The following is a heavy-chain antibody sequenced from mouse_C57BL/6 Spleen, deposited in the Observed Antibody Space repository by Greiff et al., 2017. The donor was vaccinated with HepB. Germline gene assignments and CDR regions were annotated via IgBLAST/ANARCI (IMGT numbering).Heavy chain of an antibody. J-gene: IGHJ3*01. V-gene: IGHV14-3*01. CDR1: GFNIKNTY. D-gene: IGHD2-4*01. Sequence: EVQLQESVAELVRPGASVKLSCTASGFNIKNTYMHWVKQRPEQGLEWIGRIDPANGNTKYAPKFQGKATITADTSSNTAYLQLSSLTSEDTAIYYCASDYYDYDVRFAYWGQGTLVTVSA. CDR3: ASDYYDYDVRFAY. CDR2: IDPANGNT.